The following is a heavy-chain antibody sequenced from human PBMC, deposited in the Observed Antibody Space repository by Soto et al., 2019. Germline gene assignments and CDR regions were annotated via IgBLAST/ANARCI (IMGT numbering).Heavy chain of an antibody. J-gene: IGHJ4*02. D-gene: IGHD2-2*01. Sequence: QVQLVESGGGVVQPGRSLRLYCAASGFTFSHYGIHWVRQAPGKGLEWLAVISYDGSNKHYADSVKGRFTVSRDNSKNTLSLQMNSLRAEDTAVYFCARYSGKYQGPIDYWGQGTLVTVSS. CDR2: ISYDGSNK. CDR1: GFTFSHYG. V-gene: IGHV3-30*03. CDR3: ARYSGKYQGPIDY.